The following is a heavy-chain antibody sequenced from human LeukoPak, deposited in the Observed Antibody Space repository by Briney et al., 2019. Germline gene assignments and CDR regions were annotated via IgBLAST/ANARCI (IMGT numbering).Heavy chain of an antibody. V-gene: IGHV3-33*08. CDR3: ARDGEQELDC. Sequence: GGSLRLSCAASGFTFNSYGMHWVRQAPGKGLEWVADIWYDGSNKYYADSVKGRFTISRDNSKNTLYLQMNSLRAEDTAVYYCARDGEQELDCWGQGTLVTVSS. CDR2: IWYDGSNK. J-gene: IGHJ4*02. CDR1: GFTFNSYG. D-gene: IGHD6-13*01.